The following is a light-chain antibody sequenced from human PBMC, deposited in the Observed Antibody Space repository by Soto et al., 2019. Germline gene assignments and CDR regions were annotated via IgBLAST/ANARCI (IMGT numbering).Light chain of an antibody. V-gene: IGKV1-39*01. CDR2: AAS. CDR1: QTISTY. J-gene: IGKJ2*01. CDR3: QKSSSIPYT. Sequence: DIQMTQSPSSLSASVGDRVTITCRASQTISTYLNWYQQNPGKAPKLLIYAASNLQNGVPSRFSCSGSGTDFTLTISSLPPEDFATYYCQKSSSIPYTFGQGTKLEIK.